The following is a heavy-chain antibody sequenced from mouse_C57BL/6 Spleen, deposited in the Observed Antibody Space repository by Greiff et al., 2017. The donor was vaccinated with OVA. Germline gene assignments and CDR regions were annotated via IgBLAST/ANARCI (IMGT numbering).Heavy chain of an antibody. Sequence: QVQLQQSGAELMKPGASVKLSCKATCSTFTGSWLEWVKQRPGHVLEWIGELLPGRVSTNYNEKFKGKATFTADTSSNTAYMQLSSLTTEDSAIYYCARTSDYDERAYWGQGTLVTVSA. J-gene: IGHJ3*01. D-gene: IGHD2-4*01. CDR1: CSTFTGSW. CDR2: LLPGRVST. CDR3: ARTSDYDERAY. V-gene: IGHV1-9*01.